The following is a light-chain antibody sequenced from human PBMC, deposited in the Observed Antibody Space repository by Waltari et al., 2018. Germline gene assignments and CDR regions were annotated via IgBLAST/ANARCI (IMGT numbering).Light chain of an antibody. CDR3: QHHFRLPAT. CDR2: GAS. J-gene: IGKJ1*01. Sequence: LTQSPGTLSLSPGESATLSCRASQSIIRYLAWYQQKPGQAPRLLIYGASTRATGIPDRFSGSGSGTDFSLTISGLEPEDSAVYYCQHHFRLPATFGQGTKVEIK. V-gene: IGKV3-20*01. CDR1: QSIIRY.